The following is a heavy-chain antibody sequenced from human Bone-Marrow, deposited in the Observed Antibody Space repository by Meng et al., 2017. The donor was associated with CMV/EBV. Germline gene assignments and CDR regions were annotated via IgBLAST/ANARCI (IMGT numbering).Heavy chain of an antibody. J-gene: IGHJ6*02. CDR1: GYTFSSYG. D-gene: IGHD6-19*01. CDR3: ARVQLGVAGRFGAYGMDV. V-gene: IGHV1-18*01. Sequence: ASVKVSCKASGYTFSSYGISWVRQAPGQGLEWMGWISVYNGNRKYPQKFQGRVTMTTDTSTSTAYMELRSLRSDDTAVYYCARVQLGVAGRFGAYGMDVWGQGTTVTVSS. CDR2: ISVYNGNR.